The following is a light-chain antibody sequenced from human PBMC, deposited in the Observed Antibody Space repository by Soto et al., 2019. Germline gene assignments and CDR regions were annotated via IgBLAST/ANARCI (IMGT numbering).Light chain of an antibody. J-gene: IGKJ1*01. Sequence: DIQMTQSPSTLSAFVGDRVTITCRASQSISSWLAWYQQKPGKAPKLLIFKASTLESGVTSRFSGSGSGTEFAITISSRQPDEFAAYYCQQYKSFWTVGQGTKVEVK. CDR1: QSISSW. CDR2: KAS. CDR3: QQYKSFWT. V-gene: IGKV1-5*03.